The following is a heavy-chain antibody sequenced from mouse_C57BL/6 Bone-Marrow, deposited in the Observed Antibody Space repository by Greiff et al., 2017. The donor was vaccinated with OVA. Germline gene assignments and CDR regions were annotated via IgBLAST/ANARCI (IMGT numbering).Heavy chain of an antibody. V-gene: IGHV3-8*01. CDR1: GYSITSDY. CDR2: ISYSGST. CDR3: ARYGGSNYLYYAMDY. D-gene: IGHD2-5*01. J-gene: IGHJ4*01. Sequence: EVKVEESGPGLAKPSQTLSLTCSVTGYSITSDYWNWIRKFPGNKLEYMGYISYSGSTYYNPSLKSRISITRDTSKNQYYMLLNSVTTEDTATYYGARYGGSNYLYYAMDYWGQGTSVTVSS.